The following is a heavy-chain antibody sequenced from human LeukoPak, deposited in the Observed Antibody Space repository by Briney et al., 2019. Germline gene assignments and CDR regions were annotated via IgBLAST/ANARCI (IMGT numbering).Heavy chain of an antibody. Sequence: GGSLRLSCAASGFTFSSYSMNWVRQAPGKGLEWVSYISSSSSTIYYADSVKGRFTISRDNAKNSQYLQMNSLRAEDTAVYYCASVPARDYDFWSGYYYMDVWGKGTTVTVSS. CDR1: GFTFSSYS. CDR2: ISSSSSTI. D-gene: IGHD3-3*01. CDR3: ASVPARDYDFWSGYYYMDV. V-gene: IGHV3-48*01. J-gene: IGHJ6*03.